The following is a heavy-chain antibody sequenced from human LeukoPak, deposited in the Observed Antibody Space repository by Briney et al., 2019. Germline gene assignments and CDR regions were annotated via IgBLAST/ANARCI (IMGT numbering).Heavy chain of an antibody. CDR2: IYYSGST. D-gene: IGHD3-10*01. CDR1: GGSISSYY. J-gene: IGHJ6*03. Sequence: PSETLSLTCTVSGGSISSYYWSWIRQPPGKGLEWIGYIYYSGSTNYNPSLKSRVTISVDTSKNQFSLKLSSVAAADTAVYYCARTLVGEDYHYMDVWGKGTTVTISS. CDR3: ARTLVGEDYHYMDV. V-gene: IGHV4-59*01.